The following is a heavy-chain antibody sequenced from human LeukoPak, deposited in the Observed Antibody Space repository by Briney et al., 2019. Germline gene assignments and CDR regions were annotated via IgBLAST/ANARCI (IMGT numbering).Heavy chain of an antibody. CDR2: IHYSGTT. CDR3: ARHKHDGSGYAFDY. D-gene: IGHD3-22*01. V-gene: IGHV4-59*08. J-gene: IGHJ4*02. CDR1: GGSLSGYY. Sequence: TSGRSLRLSCTVSGGSLSGYYWSWVRQPPGQGLEWIGYIHYSGTTSSNPSFKSRLTISQDTSNNQVSLKLSSVTAADTAVYYCARHKHDGSGYAFDYWGQGTLVTVSS.